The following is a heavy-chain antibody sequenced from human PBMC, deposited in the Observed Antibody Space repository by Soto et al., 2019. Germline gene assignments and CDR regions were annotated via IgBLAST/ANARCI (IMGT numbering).Heavy chain of an antibody. Sequence: QVQLVESGGGVVQPGRSLRLSCAASGFTFSSYGMHWVRQAPGKGLEWVAVIWYDGSNKYYADSVKGRFTISRDNSKNTLYLQMNSLRAEDTAVYYCARDGDTAMVTLWGQGTLVTVSS. CDR3: ARDGDTAMVTL. D-gene: IGHD5-18*01. CDR1: GFTFSSYG. CDR2: IWYDGSNK. J-gene: IGHJ4*02. V-gene: IGHV3-33*01.